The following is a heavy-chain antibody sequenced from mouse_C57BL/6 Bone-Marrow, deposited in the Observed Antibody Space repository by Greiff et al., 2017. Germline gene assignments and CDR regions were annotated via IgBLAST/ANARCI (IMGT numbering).Heavy chain of an antibody. V-gene: IGHV14-3*01. Sequence: VQLKQSVAELVRPGASVKLSCTASGFTITNSYMHWVKQRPEQGLEWIGKIDPANGNTKYAPKFQGKATITADTSSNTAYLQLSSLTSEDAAIYYCARDVYYDYDGDDWGQGTTLTVSS. CDR1: GFTITNSY. CDR2: IDPANGNT. D-gene: IGHD2-4*01. CDR3: ARDVYYDYDGDD. J-gene: IGHJ2*01.